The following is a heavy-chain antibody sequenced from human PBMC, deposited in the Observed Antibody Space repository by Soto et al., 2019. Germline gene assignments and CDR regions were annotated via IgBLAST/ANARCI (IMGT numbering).Heavy chain of an antibody. CDR1: GYSFTDYH. Sequence: ASVKVSCKASGYSFTDYHIHWVRQAPGQGLEWLGRINPKSGGTSTAQKFQGWVTMTTDTSISTASMELTRLTSDDTAIYYCARGDSADCSNGVCSFFYNHDMDVWG. CDR3: ARGDSADCSNGVCSFFYNHDMDV. D-gene: IGHD2-8*01. J-gene: IGHJ6*03. CDR2: INPKSGGT. V-gene: IGHV1-2*04.